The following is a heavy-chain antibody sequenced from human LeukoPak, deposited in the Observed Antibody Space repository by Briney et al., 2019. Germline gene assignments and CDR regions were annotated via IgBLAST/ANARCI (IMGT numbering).Heavy chain of an antibody. CDR3: ARDYPADH. V-gene: IGHV3-30-3*01. J-gene: IGHJ4*02. Sequence: GGSLRLSCAASGFTFSSYPMHWVRQAPGKGLEWVALISSDGSDKKYADSVKGRFTISRGNSKNTLYLQMHSLRVEDTAVYYCARDYPADHWGQGTLVTVSS. CDR2: ISSDGSDK. CDR1: GFTFSSYP.